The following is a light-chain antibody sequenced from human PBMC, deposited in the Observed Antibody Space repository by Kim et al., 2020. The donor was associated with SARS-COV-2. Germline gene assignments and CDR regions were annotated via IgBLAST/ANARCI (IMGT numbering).Light chain of an antibody. V-gene: IGLV4-69*01. J-gene: IGLJ3*02. CDR3: QTWDAEDWV. Sequence: QLVLTQSPSASASLGGAVKLTCRLSSGRSSYAIAWHQQQPDMGPRYLMKVNSDGSHMRGDGIPDRFSGSSSGAERYLIISNLQFEDEADYYCQTWDAEDWVFGGGTELTVL. CDR1: SGRSSYA. CDR2: VNSDGSH.